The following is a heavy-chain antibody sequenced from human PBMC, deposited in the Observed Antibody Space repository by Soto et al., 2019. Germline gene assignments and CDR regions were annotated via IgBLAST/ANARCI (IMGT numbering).Heavy chain of an antibody. V-gene: IGHV4-34*01. CDR2: INHSGST. Sequence: SETLALTCAVYGGSFSGYYWSWIRQPPGKGLEWIGEINHSGSTNYNPSLKSRVTISVDTSKNQFSLKLSSVTAADTAVYYCARAQAGYSYGARFDYWGQGTLVTVSS. D-gene: IGHD5-18*01. CDR1: GGSFSGYY. J-gene: IGHJ4*02. CDR3: ARAQAGYSYGARFDY.